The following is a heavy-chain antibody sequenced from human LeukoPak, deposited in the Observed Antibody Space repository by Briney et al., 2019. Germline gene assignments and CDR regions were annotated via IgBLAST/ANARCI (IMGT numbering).Heavy chain of an antibody. J-gene: IGHJ4*02. CDR1: GGAVSSSNYY. CDR2: MYYSGST. V-gene: IGHV4-61*01. Sequence: SETLSLTCTVSGGAVSSSNYYWSWIRQPPGKGLEWIGYMYYSGSTNYNPSLKSRVTISVDTSKNPFSLKLSSVTAADTAVYYCARRGYSSGFYYFDYWGQGTLVTVSS. D-gene: IGHD2-15*01. CDR3: ARRGYSSGFYYFDY.